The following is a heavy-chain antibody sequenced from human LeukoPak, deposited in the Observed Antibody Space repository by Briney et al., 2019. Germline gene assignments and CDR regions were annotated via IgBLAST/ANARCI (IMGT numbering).Heavy chain of an antibody. V-gene: IGHV2-70*11. D-gene: IGHD3-22*01. J-gene: IGHJ4*02. CDR3: ARSATYHYDSSGQLNFDY. CDR1: GFSLSTSGMC. Sequence: SGPTLVNPTQTLTLTCTFSGFSLSTSGMCVSWIRQPPGKALEWLARIDWDDDKYYSTSLKTRLTISKDTSKNQVVLTMTNMDPVDTATYYCARSATYHYDSSGQLNFDYWGQGTLVTVSS. CDR2: IDWDDDK.